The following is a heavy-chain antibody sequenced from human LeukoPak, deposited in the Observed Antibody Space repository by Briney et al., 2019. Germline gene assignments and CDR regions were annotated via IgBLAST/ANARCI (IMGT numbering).Heavy chain of an antibody. Sequence: GGSLRLSCAASGFSFSSYAIHWVRQAPGKGLEWVALISYDGSNRYYADSVKGRFTISRDNAKNSLYVQMNSLKTEDTAVYYCTRDNQRWGFDYWGQRTLVTVSS. V-gene: IGHV3-30*04. J-gene: IGHJ4*01. CDR1: GFSFSSYA. CDR2: ISYDGSNR. CDR3: TRDNQRWGFDY. D-gene: IGHD2-2*01.